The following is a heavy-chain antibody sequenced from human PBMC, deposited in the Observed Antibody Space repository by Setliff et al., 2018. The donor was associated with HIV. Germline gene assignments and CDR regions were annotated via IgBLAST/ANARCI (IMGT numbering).Heavy chain of an antibody. CDR1: GVSITGHY. CDR3: ARDFDY. Sequence: SETLSLTCTVSGVSITGHYWSWIRQPAGKGLEWIGRIYTSGSTNYNPSLKSRVTMSEDTSKNQVSLKLKSVTAADTAVYYCARDFDYWGQGLLVTVSS. V-gene: IGHV4-4*07. CDR2: IYTSGST. J-gene: IGHJ4*02.